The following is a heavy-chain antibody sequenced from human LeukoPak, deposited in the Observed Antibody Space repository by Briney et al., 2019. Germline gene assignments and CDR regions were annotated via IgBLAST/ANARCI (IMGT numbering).Heavy chain of an antibody. D-gene: IGHD5-12*01. CDR1: GFTFSTYA. J-gene: IGHJ4*02. CDR2: ISGSGGGT. Sequence: GGSLRLSCATSGFTFSTYAMSWVRQAPGKGLEWVSTISGSGGGTYYADSVKGRLTISRDNSKNTLYLQMNSLRAEDTAVYYCATVVDIVATTIFDYWGQGTLVTVSS. CDR3: ATVVDIVATTIFDY. V-gene: IGHV3-23*01.